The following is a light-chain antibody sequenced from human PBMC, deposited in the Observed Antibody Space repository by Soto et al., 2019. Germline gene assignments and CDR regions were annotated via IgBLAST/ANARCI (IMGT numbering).Light chain of an antibody. CDR1: QSVSSSY. V-gene: IGKV3-20*01. CDR2: GAS. Sequence: EIVLTQSPGTLSLSPGEKATLSCRASQSVSSSYLAWYQQKPGQAPRLLIYGASSRATGIPDRFRGSGSGTEFTLTISRLEPEDFAVYYCQQYGSSPQTFGQGTKVEIK. CDR3: QQYGSSPQT. J-gene: IGKJ1*01.